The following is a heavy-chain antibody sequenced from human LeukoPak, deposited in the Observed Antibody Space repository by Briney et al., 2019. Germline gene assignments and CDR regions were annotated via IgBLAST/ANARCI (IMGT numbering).Heavy chain of an antibody. CDR2: INSDGSST. Sequence: GGSLRLSCAASGFTLRSYGMHWVRQAPGKGVVWVSCINSDGSSTSYADFVKGRFTISRDDAKNTLYLQMNSLRAEDTAVYYCAATASYNWFDPWGQGTLVTVSS. J-gene: IGHJ5*02. V-gene: IGHV3-74*01. CDR1: GFTLRSYG. D-gene: IGHD2-21*02. CDR3: AATASYNWFDP.